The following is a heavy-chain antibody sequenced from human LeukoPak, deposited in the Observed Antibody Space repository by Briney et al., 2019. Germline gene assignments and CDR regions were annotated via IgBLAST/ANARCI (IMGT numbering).Heavy chain of an antibody. J-gene: IGHJ4*02. CDR1: GFTFSTYA. D-gene: IGHD2-15*01. CDR2: ISNSGGST. CDR3: SQGSGQYFHY. Sequence: PGGSLRLSCAASGFTFSTYAMSWVRQAPGKGLEWVSSISNSGGSTYYADSVKGRFTISRDNSKNTLYLQMNSLRAEDTAVYYCSQGSGQYFHYWGQGTLVTVSS. V-gene: IGHV3-23*01.